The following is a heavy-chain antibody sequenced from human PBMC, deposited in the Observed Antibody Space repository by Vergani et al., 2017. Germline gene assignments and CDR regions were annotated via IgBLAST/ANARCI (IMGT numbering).Heavy chain of an antibody. CDR2: IRHYGDT. D-gene: IGHD3-10*01. CDR3: ARHRGSGCFFPSSYFYGMDV. CDR1: DSSIMTNPY. V-gene: IGHV4-38-2*01. Sequence: QVQLPESGAGLVKPSETLTPTCDVSDSSIMTNPYWGWFRQSPGKGLEWIGCIRHYGDTHYNSSLKSRVSISIVSSSKFSLSLTSVTAADTAIYYCARHRGSGCFFPSSYFYGMDVWGHGTTVTVSS. J-gene: IGHJ6*02.